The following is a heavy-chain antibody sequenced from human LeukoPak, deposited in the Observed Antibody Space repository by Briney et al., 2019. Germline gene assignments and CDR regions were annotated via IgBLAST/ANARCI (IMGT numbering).Heavy chain of an antibody. CDR3: AKDLSSSETEYFQH. CDR2: ISGSGGST. D-gene: IGHD6-13*01. Sequence: PGGSLRLSCAASGFTFSSYAMSWVRQAPGKGLEWVSAISGSGGSTYYADSVKGRFTISRDNSKNTLYLQMDSLRAEDTAVYYCAKDLSSSETEYFQHWGQGTLVTVSS. CDR1: GFTFSSYA. J-gene: IGHJ1*01. V-gene: IGHV3-23*01.